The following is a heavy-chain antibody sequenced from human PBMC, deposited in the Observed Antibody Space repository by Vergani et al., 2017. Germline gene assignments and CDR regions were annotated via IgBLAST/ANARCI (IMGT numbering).Heavy chain of an antibody. CDR1: GFTFSSYS. CDR2: ISSSSSNI. J-gene: IGHJ4*02. D-gene: IGHD6-13*01. Sequence: EVQLVESGGGLVQPGGSLRLSCAASGFTFSSYSMNWVRQAPGKGLEWVSYISSSSSNIYYADSVKGRFTISRDNAKNSLYLQMNSLRAEDTAVYYCASERGSSWYSPPGAYWGQGTLVTVSS. CDR3: ASERGSSWYSPPGAY. V-gene: IGHV3-48*01.